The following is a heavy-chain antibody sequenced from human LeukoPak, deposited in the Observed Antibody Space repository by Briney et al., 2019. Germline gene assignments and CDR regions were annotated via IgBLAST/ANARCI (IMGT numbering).Heavy chain of an antibody. Sequence: SETLSLTFAVYGGSFIGYYWSWIPQPPGKGLEGIVNIYHSGITYYNPSLKSRVTIAEDTSKNQFSVKMSPVTAADTAVYYCGGEVPTSVYFAIWGQGTMVTVSS. CDR1: GGSFIGYY. CDR3: GGEVPTSVYFAI. J-gene: IGHJ3*02. D-gene: IGHD5/OR15-5a*01. V-gene: IGHV4-34*01. CDR2: IYHSGIT.